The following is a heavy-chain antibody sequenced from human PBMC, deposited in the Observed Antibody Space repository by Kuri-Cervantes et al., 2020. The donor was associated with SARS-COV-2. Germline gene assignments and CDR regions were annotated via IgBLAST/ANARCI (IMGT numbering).Heavy chain of an antibody. D-gene: IGHD1-26*01. Sequence: GESLKISCAASGFTFSSYAMSWVRQAPGKGLEWVSYISSSSSTIYYADSVKGRFTISRDNAKNPLYLQMNSLRAEDTAVYYCARDRDGALVGYSGYWGQGTLVTVSS. CDR2: ISSSSSTI. V-gene: IGHV3-48*04. CDR1: GFTFSSYA. CDR3: ARDRDGALVGYSGY. J-gene: IGHJ4*02.